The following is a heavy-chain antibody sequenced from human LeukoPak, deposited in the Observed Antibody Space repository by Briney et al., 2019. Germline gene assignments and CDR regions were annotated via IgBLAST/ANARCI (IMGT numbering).Heavy chain of an antibody. Sequence: PGGSLRLSCAASGFTFSSYEMNWVRQAPGKGLEWVSYISSSGSTIYYADSVKGRFTISRDNAKNSLVLAMNIPVSEDTAVYYCARLRYGRGAFYIWGQGTMVTVSS. CDR2: ISSSGSTI. CDR3: ARLRYGRGAFYI. V-gene: IGHV3-48*03. D-gene: IGHD4-17*01. J-gene: IGHJ3*02. CDR1: GFTFSSYE.